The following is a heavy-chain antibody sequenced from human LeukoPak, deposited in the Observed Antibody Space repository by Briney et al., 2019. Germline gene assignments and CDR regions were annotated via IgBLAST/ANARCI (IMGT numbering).Heavy chain of an antibody. CDR1: GFIFSNYE. D-gene: IGHD2-15*01. V-gene: IGHV4-59*12. J-gene: IGHJ3*02. CDR3: ATPYCSGISCLDVFNM. CDR2: KYYSGSA. Sequence: GSPRLSCAASGFIFSNYEMNWLRQAPGKGLEWIGYKYYSGSAKYNPSLKSRLTISVDPSKNQFSLQLRSVTAADTAMYYCATPYCSGISCLDVFNMWGQGTMVTVSS.